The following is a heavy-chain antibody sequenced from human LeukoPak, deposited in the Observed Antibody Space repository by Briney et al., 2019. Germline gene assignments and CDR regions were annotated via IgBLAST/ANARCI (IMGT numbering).Heavy chain of an antibody. CDR2: ISSSGSTI. Sequence: GGSLRLSCAASGFTFSDYYMSWIRKAPGKGLEWVSYISSSGSTIYYADSVKGRFTISRDNAKNSLYLQLNSMRAEDTAVYYCARDHSYSSGLAYWGQGTLVTVSS. V-gene: IGHV3-11*01. D-gene: IGHD6-19*01. J-gene: IGHJ4*02. CDR3: ARDHSYSSGLAY. CDR1: GFTFSDYY.